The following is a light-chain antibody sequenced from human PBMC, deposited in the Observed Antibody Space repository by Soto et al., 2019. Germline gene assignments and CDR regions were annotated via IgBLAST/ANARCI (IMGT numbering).Light chain of an antibody. V-gene: IGLV1-40*01. CDR3: PSYDSSLSGHVV. CDR2: GNS. J-gene: IGLJ2*01. Sequence: QSVLTQPPSVSGAPGQRVTISCTGSSSNIGAGYDVHWYQQLPGTAPKLLIYGNSNRPSGVPDRFSGSKSGTSASLAITGLRAEDEADYYCPSYDSSLSGHVVFGGGTQLTVL. CDR1: SSNIGAGYD.